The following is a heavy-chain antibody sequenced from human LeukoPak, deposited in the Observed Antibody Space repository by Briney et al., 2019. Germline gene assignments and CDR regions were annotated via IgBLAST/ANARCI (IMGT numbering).Heavy chain of an antibody. J-gene: IGHJ4*02. CDR1: GGSISSGGYY. CDR3: AGDSSYGGNSVFDY. D-gene: IGHD4-23*01. V-gene: IGHV4-31*03. Sequence: PSQTLSLTCTVSGGSISSGGYYWSWIRQHPGKGLEWIGYIYYSGSTYYNPSLKSRVTISVDTSKNQFSLKLSSVTAADTAVYYCAGDSSYGGNSVFDYWGQGTLVTVSS. CDR2: IYYSGST.